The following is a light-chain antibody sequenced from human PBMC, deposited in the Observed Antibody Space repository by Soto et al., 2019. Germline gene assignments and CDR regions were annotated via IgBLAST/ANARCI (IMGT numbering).Light chain of an antibody. Sequence: QTVVTQSPSASASLGASVKLTCTLSSGHSTYAIAWHQQQPEKGPRYLMKLNSDGSHNRGDGIPDRFSVSSSGAERYLTISSLQSEDEADYYCQTWGSGDWVFGGGTKLTVL. V-gene: IGLV4-69*01. CDR3: QTWGSGDWV. CDR2: LNSDGSH. J-gene: IGLJ3*02. CDR1: SGHSTYA.